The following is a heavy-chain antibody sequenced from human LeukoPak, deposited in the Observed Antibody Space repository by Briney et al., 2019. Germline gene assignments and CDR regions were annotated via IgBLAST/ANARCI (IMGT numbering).Heavy chain of an antibody. V-gene: IGHV3-53*01. D-gene: IGHD1-14*01. CDR3: ASRIW. CDR2: MYTGGAT. Sequence: PGGSLRLSCVASALTFRGDYMSWVRQAPGKGLEWVSLMYTGGATYYADSVKGRFTITRDNSKNTLYLQMNSLRAEDTAVYYCASRIWWGQGTLVSVFS. J-gene: IGHJ4*02. CDR1: ALTFRGDY.